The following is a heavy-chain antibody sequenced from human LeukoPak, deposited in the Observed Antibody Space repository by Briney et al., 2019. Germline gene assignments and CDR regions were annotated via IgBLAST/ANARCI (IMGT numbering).Heavy chain of an antibody. CDR1: GGSISSSSYY. D-gene: IGHD1-26*01. Sequence: SETLSLTCTVSGGSISSSSYYWGWIRQPPGKGLEWIGSIYYSGSTYYNPSLKSRVTISVDTSKNQFSLKLSSVTAADTAVYYCARDGSDIVVSRDWFDPWGQGTLVTVSS. CDR2: IYYSGST. J-gene: IGHJ5*02. V-gene: IGHV4-39*07. CDR3: ARDGSDIVVSRDWFDP.